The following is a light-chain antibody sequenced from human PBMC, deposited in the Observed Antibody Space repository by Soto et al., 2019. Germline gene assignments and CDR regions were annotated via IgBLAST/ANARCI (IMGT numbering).Light chain of an antibody. CDR1: QSVSTNY. CDR3: HQYGSTPFT. V-gene: IGKV3-20*01. Sequence: EIVLTQSPGTLSLSPGDRATLSCRASQSVSTNYLAWYQQKLGQGPRLLIYGASSRATGIPDRFSGNGSGTDFALTINRLEPEDFAVYYCHQYGSTPFTFGPGTKVDIK. J-gene: IGKJ3*01. CDR2: GAS.